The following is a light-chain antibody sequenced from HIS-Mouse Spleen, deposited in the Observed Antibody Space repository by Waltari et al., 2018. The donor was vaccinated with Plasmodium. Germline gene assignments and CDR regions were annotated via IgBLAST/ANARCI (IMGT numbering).Light chain of an antibody. Sequence: QSALTQPRSVSGSPGQSVTISCTGPSSDVGVYTYVSWYHQHPGNAPKLMIYDVSKRPSGVPDRFSGSKSGNTASLTISGLQAEDEADYYCCSYAGSYTFVFGTGTKVTVL. CDR3: CSYAGSYTFV. CDR1: SSDVGVYTY. V-gene: IGLV2-11*02. CDR2: DVS. J-gene: IGLJ1*01.